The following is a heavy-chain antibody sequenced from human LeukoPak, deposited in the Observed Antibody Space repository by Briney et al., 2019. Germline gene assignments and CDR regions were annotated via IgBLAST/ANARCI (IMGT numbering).Heavy chain of an antibody. CDR2: IKRDGSEK. CDR1: GFTFSSYW. D-gene: IGHD6-19*01. Sequence: GGSLRLSCAASGFTFSSYWMTWVRQAPGKGLEWVANIKRDGSEKHYVDSVKGRFTISRDNAKNSMFLQMNSLRAEDTAVYYCAREKVSEAGTYDYWGQGTLVTVSS. J-gene: IGHJ4*02. V-gene: IGHV3-7*03. CDR3: AREKVSEAGTYDY.